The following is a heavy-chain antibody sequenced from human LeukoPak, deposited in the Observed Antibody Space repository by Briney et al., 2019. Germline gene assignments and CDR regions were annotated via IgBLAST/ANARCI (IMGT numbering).Heavy chain of an antibody. CDR3: ARGRSNRGSYYSLDAFDI. J-gene: IGHJ3*02. D-gene: IGHD1-26*01. CDR2: INHSGST. V-gene: IGHV4-39*07. CDR1: GGSISSNNYY. Sequence: KPSETLSLTCTVSGGSISSNNYYWGWIRQPPGKGLEWIGEINHSGSTNYNPSLKSRVTISVDTSKNQFSLKLSSVTAADTAVYYCARGRSNRGSYYSLDAFDIWGQGTMVTVSS.